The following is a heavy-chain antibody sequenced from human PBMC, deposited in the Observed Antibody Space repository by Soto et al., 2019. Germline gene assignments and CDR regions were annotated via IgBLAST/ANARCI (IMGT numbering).Heavy chain of an antibody. CDR2: ISSSSSYI. CDR3: ARDSNTIFGVVIPPRVFDY. D-gene: IGHD3-3*01. CDR1: GFTFSSYS. Sequence: GGSLRLSCAASGFTFSSYSMNWVRQAPGKWLEWVSSISSSSSYIYYADSVKGRFTISRDNAKNSLYLQMNSLRAEDTAVYYCARDSNTIFGVVIPPRVFDYWAREXWSPSTQ. J-gene: IGHJ4*02. V-gene: IGHV3-21*01.